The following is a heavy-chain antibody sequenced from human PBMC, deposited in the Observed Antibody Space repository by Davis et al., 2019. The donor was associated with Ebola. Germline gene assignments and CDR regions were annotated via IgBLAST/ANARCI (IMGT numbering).Heavy chain of an antibody. Sequence: FCAASGFTFSDYYMSWIRQAPGKGLEWVSYISSSSSYTNYADSVKGRFTISRDNAKNSLYLQMNSLRAEDTAVYYCARDRLGYSGYDPNYYYYGMDVWGQGTTVTVSS. CDR1: GFTFSDYY. CDR3: ARDRLGYSGYDPNYYYYGMDV. D-gene: IGHD5-12*01. V-gene: IGHV3-11*06. J-gene: IGHJ6*02. CDR2: ISSSSSYT.